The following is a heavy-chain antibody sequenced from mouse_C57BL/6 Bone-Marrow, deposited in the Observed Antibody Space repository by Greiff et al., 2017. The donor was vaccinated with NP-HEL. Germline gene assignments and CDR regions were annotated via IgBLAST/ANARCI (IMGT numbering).Heavy chain of an antibody. CDR3: TTITTVVATDWYFDV. D-gene: IGHD1-1*01. V-gene: IGHV14-4*01. CDR1: GFNIKDDY. J-gene: IGHJ1*03. CDR2: LDPENGDT. Sequence: VQLKQSGAELVRPGASVKLSCTASGFNIKDDYMHWVKQRPEQGLEWIGWLDPENGDTEYASKFQGKATITADTSSNTAYLQLSSLTSEDTAVYYCTTITTVVATDWYFDVWGTGTTVTVSS.